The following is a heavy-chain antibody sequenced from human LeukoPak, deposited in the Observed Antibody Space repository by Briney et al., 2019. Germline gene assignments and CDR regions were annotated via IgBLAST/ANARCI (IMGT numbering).Heavy chain of an antibody. J-gene: IGHJ4*02. CDR1: GYTFTSYC. Sequence: ASVKVSCKASGYTFTSYCISWVRQAPGQGLEWMGWISAYNGNTNYAQKLQGRVTMTTDASTSTAYMELRSLRSDDTAVYYCARVELRYFDWLVRVDYWGQGTLVTVSS. V-gene: IGHV1-18*04. D-gene: IGHD3-9*01. CDR2: ISAYNGNT. CDR3: ARVELRYFDWLVRVDY.